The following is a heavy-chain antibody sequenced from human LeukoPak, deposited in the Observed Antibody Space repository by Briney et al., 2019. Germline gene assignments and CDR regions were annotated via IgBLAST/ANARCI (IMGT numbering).Heavy chain of an antibody. D-gene: IGHD2/OR15-2a*01. CDR2: ISSSSNYI. J-gene: IGHJ5*02. CDR1: GFTFSSYN. Sequence: DPGGSLRLSCAASGFTFSSYNMNWVRQAPGKGLEWVSSISSSSNYIYYADSVKGRFTISRDNAKNSLYLQMKSLRAEDTAVYYCARGKTSQNIVTRKTHNWFDPWGQGTLVTVSS. V-gene: IGHV3-21*01. CDR3: ARGKTSQNIVTRKTHNWFDP.